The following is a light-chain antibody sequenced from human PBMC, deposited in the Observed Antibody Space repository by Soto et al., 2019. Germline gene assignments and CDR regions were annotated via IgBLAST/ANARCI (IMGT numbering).Light chain of an antibody. Sequence: DIQMTQSPSTLSASVGDTVTITCRASQSVSDSLAWYQVKPGEAPKLLIFDVSNLETGGPSRFSGRVCGTEFSLTIRGLQPDDFATYYCQQYDYSRTFGQGTKVDI. CDR1: QSVSDS. J-gene: IGKJ1*01. V-gene: IGKV1-5*01. CDR3: QQYDYSRT. CDR2: DVS.